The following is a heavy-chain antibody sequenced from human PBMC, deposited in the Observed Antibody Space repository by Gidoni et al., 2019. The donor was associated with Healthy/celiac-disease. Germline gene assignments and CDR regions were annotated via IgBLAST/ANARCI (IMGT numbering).Heavy chain of an antibody. D-gene: IGHD6-19*01. V-gene: IGHV3-49*05. Sequence: EVQLVESGGGLVKPGRSLRLSCTASGFTFGDYAMSWFRKAPGKGLEWVGFIRSKAYGGTTEYAESVKGRFTISRDDSKSIAYLQMNSLKTEDTAVYYCTRDLHYSSGWYGSDFDYWGQGTLVTVSS. CDR3: TRDLHYSSGWYGSDFDY. J-gene: IGHJ4*02. CDR2: IRSKAYGGTT. CDR1: GFTFGDYA.